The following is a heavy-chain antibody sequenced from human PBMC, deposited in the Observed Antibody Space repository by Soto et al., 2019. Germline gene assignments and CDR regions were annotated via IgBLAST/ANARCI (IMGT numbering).Heavy chain of an antibody. Sequence: ASVKVSCKTSGYTFTNYYMHWVRQATGQGLEWMGWINPNTGYTDYAQKFQGRVTMTGNTSITTAYMELSSLRSEDTAVYYFVRGRVMITFGVVIVIDYWGQGSPVTVSS. V-gene: IGHV1-8*02. CDR3: VRGRVMITFGVVIVIDY. CDR2: INPNTGYT. D-gene: IGHD3-16*02. J-gene: IGHJ4*02. CDR1: GYTFTNYY.